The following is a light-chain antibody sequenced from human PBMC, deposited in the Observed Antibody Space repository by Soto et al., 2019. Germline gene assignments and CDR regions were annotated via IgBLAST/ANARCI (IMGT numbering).Light chain of an antibody. Sequence: IVLTESPATLSVSTGERASLSCRASQSVANSIAWYQQKPGQAPRLLIYSASTRATGIPARFSGSGSGTEFILTISSLQSEDFGVYYCQQYNNWPPITFGQGTRLEI. J-gene: IGKJ5*01. CDR3: QQYNNWPPIT. CDR1: QSVANS. V-gene: IGKV3-15*01. CDR2: SAS.